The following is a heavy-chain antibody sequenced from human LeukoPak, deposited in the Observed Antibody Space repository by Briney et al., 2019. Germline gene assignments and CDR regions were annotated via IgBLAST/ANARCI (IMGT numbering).Heavy chain of an antibody. CDR2: INHSGST. J-gene: IGHJ6*03. V-gene: IGHV4-34*01. Sequence: SETLSLTCAVYGGSFSGYYWSWIRQPPGKGLEWIGEINHSGSTNYNPSLKSRVTISVDTSKNQFSLKLSSVTAADTAVYYCGRDEKWGYSDGLYYYYYMDVWGKGTTVTISS. CDR1: GGSFSGYY. D-gene: IGHD5-18*01. CDR3: GRDEKWGYSDGLYYYYYMDV.